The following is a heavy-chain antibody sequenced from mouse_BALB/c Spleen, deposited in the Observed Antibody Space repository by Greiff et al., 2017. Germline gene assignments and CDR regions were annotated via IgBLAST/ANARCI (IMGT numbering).Heavy chain of an antibody. Sequence: EVMLVESGGGLVKLGGSLKLSCAASGFTFSSYYMSWVRQTPEKRLELVAAINSNGGSTYYPDTVKGRFTISRDNAKNTLYLQMSSLKSEDTALYYCARHGNSAWFAYWGQGTLVTVSA. V-gene: IGHV5-6-2*01. CDR3: ARHGNSAWFAY. CDR2: INSNGGST. J-gene: IGHJ3*01. D-gene: IGHD2-1*01. CDR1: GFTFSSYY.